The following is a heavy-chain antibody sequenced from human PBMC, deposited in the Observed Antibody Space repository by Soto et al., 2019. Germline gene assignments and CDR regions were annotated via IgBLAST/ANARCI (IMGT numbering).Heavy chain of an antibody. Sequence: QAQLVQSGAEVKRPGSSVKVSCKASGDTFSSYSISWVRQAPGQGLEWMGRIIPIVGTPNYEQKFQGRVTFSADKSTSTAYMVLNSLISDDTAVYYCATDGGSTSSSAYNYFMDVWGKGTPVTVSS. CDR1: GDTFSSYS. CDR3: ATDGGSTSSSAYNYFMDV. D-gene: IGHD3-16*01. J-gene: IGHJ6*03. CDR2: IIPIVGTP. V-gene: IGHV1-69*08.